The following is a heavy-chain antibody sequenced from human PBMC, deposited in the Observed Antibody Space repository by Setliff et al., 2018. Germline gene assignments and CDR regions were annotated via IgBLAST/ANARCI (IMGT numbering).Heavy chain of an antibody. CDR3: ARDRTAYSYGLDV. J-gene: IGHJ6*02. V-gene: IGHV4-61*02. CDR2: IYTSGST. Sequence: PSETLSLTCTVSGGSISSGSYYWSWIRQPAGKGLEWIGRIYTSGSTNYNPSLKSRVTISVDTSKNQFSLNLRSVTAADSAVYYCARDRTAYSYGLDVWGQGTTVTVSS. CDR1: GGSISSGSYY. D-gene: IGHD5-18*01.